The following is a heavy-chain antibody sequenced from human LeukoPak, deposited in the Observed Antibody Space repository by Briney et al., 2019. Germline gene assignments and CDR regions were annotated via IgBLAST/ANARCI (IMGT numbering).Heavy chain of an antibody. CDR3: ARRATGIQLWYFDY. CDR1: GGSFSGYY. J-gene: IGHJ4*02. CDR2: INHSGST. V-gene: IGHV4-34*01. D-gene: IGHD5-18*01. Sequence: SETLSLTCAVYGGSFSGYYWSWIRQPPGKGLEWIGEINHSGSTNCNPSLKSRVTISVDTSKNQFSLKLSSVTAADTAVYYCARRATGIQLWYFDYWGQGTLVTVSS.